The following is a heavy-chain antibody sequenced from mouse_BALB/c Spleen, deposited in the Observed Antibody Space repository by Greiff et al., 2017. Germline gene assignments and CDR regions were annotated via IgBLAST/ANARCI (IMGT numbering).Heavy chain of an antibody. CDR3: ARQAHYYGHWYFDV. Sequence: EVKLMESGGGLVQPGESLKLSCESNEYEFPSQAWFWVRKTPGKGLDLVAAINSDGGSTYYPDTMERRFIISRDNTKKTLYLQMSSLRSEDTALYYCARQAHYYGHWYFDVWGAGTTVTVSS. CDR2: INSDGGST. J-gene: IGHJ1*01. V-gene: IGHV5-2*01. D-gene: IGHD1-2*01. CDR1: EYEFPSQA.